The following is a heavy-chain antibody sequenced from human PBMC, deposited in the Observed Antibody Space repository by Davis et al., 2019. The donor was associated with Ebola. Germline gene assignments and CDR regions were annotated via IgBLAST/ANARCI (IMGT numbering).Heavy chain of an antibody. CDR3: ASHSSGWVDYYYGMDV. CDR1: GGSISSSSYY. CDR2: IYYSGST. Sequence: MPSETLSLTCTVSGGSISSSSYYWGWIRQPPGKGLEWIGSIYYSGSTNYNPSLKSRVTISVDTSKNQFSLKLGSVTAADTAVYYCASHSSGWVDYYYGMDVWGQGTTVTVSS. V-gene: IGHV4-39*07. D-gene: IGHD6-19*01. J-gene: IGHJ6*02.